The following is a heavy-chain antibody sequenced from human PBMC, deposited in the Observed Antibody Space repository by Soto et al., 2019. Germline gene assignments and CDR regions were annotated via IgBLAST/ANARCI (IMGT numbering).Heavy chain of an antibody. J-gene: IGHJ4*02. CDR2: IYARGNT. D-gene: IGHD3-9*01. V-gene: IGHV3-53*01. CDR3: ARVTTFYDILTSSYALNYFDY. CDR1: GFSVTSNY. Sequence: GGSLRLSCAASGFSVTSNYMTWVRHAPGKGLECVSVIYARGNTYYPDSVKGRFTTSSDNSKNTLFLQMNNLRAEDTAVYYCARVTTFYDILTSSYALNYFDYWGQGTRVTVSS.